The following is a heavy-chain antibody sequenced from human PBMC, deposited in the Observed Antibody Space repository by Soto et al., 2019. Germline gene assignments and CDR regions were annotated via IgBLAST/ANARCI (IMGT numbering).Heavy chain of an antibody. CDR2: ISAINGKA. Sequence: GASVKVSCKASGYTFTSYGIGWVRQAPGQGLEWMGWISAINGKANYAQKFQGKVTITRDTSASTAYMELSSLRSEDTAVYYCARAYYYDSSGYPDYWGQGTLVTVSS. V-gene: IGHV1-18*01. J-gene: IGHJ4*02. CDR3: ARAYYYDSSGYPDY. D-gene: IGHD3-22*01. CDR1: GYTFTSYG.